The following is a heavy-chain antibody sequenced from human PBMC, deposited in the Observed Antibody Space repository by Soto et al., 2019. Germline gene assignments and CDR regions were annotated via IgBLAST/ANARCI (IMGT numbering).Heavy chain of an antibody. Sequence: GGSLRLSCAASGFIFSNFGMHWVRQAPGKGLEWVAVIWYDGSNEYYADSVKGRFTISKDNSKNTLYLQMNSLRAEDTAVYYCARDDIAGIAVATYGTDVWGQGTTVTVSS. J-gene: IGHJ6*02. V-gene: IGHV3-33*01. D-gene: IGHD6-19*01. CDR3: ARDDIAGIAVATYGTDV. CDR2: IWYDGSNE. CDR1: GFIFSNFG.